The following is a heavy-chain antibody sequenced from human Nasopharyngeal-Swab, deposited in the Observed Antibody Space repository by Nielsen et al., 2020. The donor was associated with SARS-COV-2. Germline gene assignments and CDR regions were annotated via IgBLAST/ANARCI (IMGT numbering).Heavy chain of an antibody. CDR1: GFTFDDYA. CDR2: ISWNSGSI. J-gene: IGHJ4*02. CDR3: AKDMECLGDY. V-gene: IGHV3-9*01. Sequence: SLKISCAASGFTFDDYAMHWARQAPGKGLEWVSGISWNSGSIGYADSVKGRFTISRDNAKNSLYLQMNSLSAEDTALYYCAKDMECLGDYWGQGTLVTVSS. D-gene: IGHD3-3*01.